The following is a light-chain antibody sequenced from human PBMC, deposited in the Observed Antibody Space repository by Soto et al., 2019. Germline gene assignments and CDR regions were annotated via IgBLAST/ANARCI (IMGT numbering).Light chain of an antibody. CDR1: QSVSDN. J-gene: IGKJ2*01. CDR2: GAS. Sequence: EIVMTQSPATLSVFPGERATLSCRASQSVSDNLAWYQRKPGQAPRLLIYGASTRATGIPARFSGSGSETEFTLTISSLQSEDFAIYYCQQSNNWPYTFGQGTKVDIK. CDR3: QQSNNWPYT. V-gene: IGKV3-15*01.